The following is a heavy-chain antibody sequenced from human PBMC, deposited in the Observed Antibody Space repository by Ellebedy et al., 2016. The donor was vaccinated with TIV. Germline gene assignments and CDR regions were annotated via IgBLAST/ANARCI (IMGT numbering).Heavy chain of an antibody. CDR1: GYTFSSYA. D-gene: IGHD3-10*01. CDR2: TNAGNGNT. J-gene: IGHJ6*02. Sequence: AASVKVSCKASGYTFSSYAMHWVRQAPGQRLEWMGWTNAGNGNTRYSQKLQGRVTMTTDTSTSTAYMELRSLRSDDTAVYYCARVTTMVRGVIRCLDVWGHGTTVTVSS. CDR3: ARVTTMVRGVIRCLDV. V-gene: IGHV1-3*01.